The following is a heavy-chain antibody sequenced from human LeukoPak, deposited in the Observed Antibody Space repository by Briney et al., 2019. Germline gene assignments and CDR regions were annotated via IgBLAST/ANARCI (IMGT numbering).Heavy chain of an antibody. J-gene: IGHJ4*02. CDR1: GGSISSGNYF. CDR3: ASYSGWKAQFDY. CDR2: IYSSGST. Sequence: SETLSLTCTVSGGSISSGNYFWNWIRQSPGKGLEWIGSIYSSGSTYYSPSLKSRVTISVDTSKNQFSLNLSSVTAADTAVYYCASYSGWKAQFDYWGQGTLVTVSS. V-gene: IGHV4-30-4*02. D-gene: IGHD6-19*01.